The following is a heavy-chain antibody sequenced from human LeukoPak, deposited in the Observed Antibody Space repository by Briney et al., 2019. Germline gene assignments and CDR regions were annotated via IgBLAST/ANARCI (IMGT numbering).Heavy chain of an antibody. J-gene: IGHJ4*02. CDR2: IIPILGIA. Sequence: GASVKVSCKASGGTFSSYAIRWVRQAPGQGLEWMGRIIPILGIANYAQKFQGRVTITADKSTSTAYMELSSLRSEDTAVYYCARGVRSLPMTPDFDYWGQGTLVTVSS. CDR1: GGTFSSYA. V-gene: IGHV1-69*04. D-gene: IGHD4-17*01. CDR3: ARGVRSLPMTPDFDY.